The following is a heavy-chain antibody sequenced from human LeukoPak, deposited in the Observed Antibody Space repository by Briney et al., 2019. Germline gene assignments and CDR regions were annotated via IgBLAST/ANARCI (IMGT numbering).Heavy chain of an antibody. D-gene: IGHD3-10*01. V-gene: IGHV3-33*01. CDR3: ATVRGSSGTYYIDY. J-gene: IGHJ4*02. CDR1: GFTFSDYA. Sequence: PGGSLRLSCGASGFTFSDYAMHWVRQAPGKGLEWVAIIWYDGSNKYYADSVKGRFTISRDNSKNTLYLQMNSLRVEDTAIYYCATVRGSSGTYYIDYWGQGTLVTVSS. CDR2: IWYDGSNK.